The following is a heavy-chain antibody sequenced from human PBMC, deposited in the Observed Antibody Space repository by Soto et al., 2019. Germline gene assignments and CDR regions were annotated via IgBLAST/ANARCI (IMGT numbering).Heavy chain of an antibody. CDR2: MSYDGSDT. CDR1: GFIFSKNG. Sequence: VGSLRLSCVGSGFIFSKNGMHWVRQTPGKGLEWVAFMSYDGSDTFYADSVKGRFTISRGNSKNTLFLHMSNLRAEDTAMYYCTIVRVADSALDHWGQGTLVTVSS. CDR3: TIVRVADSALDH. J-gene: IGHJ4*02. V-gene: IGHV3-30*02. D-gene: IGHD3-10*02.